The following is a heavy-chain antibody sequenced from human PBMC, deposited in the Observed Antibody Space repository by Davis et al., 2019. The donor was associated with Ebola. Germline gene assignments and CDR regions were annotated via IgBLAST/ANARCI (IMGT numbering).Heavy chain of an antibody. CDR3: ARVHWTGTV. CDR2: INHSGST. Sequence: PGGSLRLSCAAYGGSFSGYYWSWIRQPPGKGLEWIGEINHSGSTNYNPSLKSRVTISVDTSKNQFSLKLSSVTAADTAVYYCARVHWTGTVWGKGTTVTVSS. J-gene: IGHJ6*04. CDR1: GGSFSGYY. V-gene: IGHV4-34*01. D-gene: IGHD3/OR15-3a*01.